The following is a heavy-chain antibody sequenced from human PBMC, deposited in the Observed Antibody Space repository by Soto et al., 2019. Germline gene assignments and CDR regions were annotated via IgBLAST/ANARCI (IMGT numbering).Heavy chain of an antibody. CDR3: ARLAYNWNYEPYYGMDV. D-gene: IGHD1-7*01. V-gene: IGHV4-59*01. Sequence: SETLSLTCTVSGGSISSYYWSWIRQPPGKGLEWIGYIYYSGSTNYNPSLKSRVTISVDTSKNQFSLKLSSVTAADTAVYYCARLAYNWNYEPYYGMDVWGQGTTVTVSS. CDR1: GGSISSYY. CDR2: IYYSGST. J-gene: IGHJ6*02.